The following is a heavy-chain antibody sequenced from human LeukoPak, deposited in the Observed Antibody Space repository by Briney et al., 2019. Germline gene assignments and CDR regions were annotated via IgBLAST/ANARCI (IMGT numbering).Heavy chain of an antibody. Sequence: GGSLRLSCAASGFTFSSYWMSWVRQAPGEGLEWVANIKQDRSEKYYVDSVKGRFTISRDNAKNSLYLQMNSLRAEDTAVYYCARDQGYSYADAFDIWGQGTMVTVSS. D-gene: IGHD5-18*01. J-gene: IGHJ3*02. V-gene: IGHV3-7*01. CDR3: ARDQGYSYADAFDI. CDR2: IKQDRSEK. CDR1: GFTFSSYW.